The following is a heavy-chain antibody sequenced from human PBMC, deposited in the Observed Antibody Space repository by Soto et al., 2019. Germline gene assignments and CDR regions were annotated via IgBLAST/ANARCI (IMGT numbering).Heavy chain of an antibody. CDR1: GFTFTTYE. CDR2: ITSSSSAK. V-gene: IGHV3-48*03. CDR3: EREGLHYFDY. J-gene: IGHJ4*02. Sequence: EVQVVESGGGLVQPGGSLTLSCAASGFTFTTYEMNWVRQAPGKGLEWVSYITSSSSAKNYADSVKGRFTISRDNTKNSVYLQMNSQRAEDKAVYYCEREGLHYFDYWGQGTLVTVSS.